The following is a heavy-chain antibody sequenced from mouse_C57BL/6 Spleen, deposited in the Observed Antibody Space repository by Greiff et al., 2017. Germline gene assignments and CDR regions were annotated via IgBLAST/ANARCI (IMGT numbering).Heavy chain of an antibody. J-gene: IGHJ4*01. Sequence: VQLQQPGAELVMPGASVKLSCKASGYTFTSYWMHWVKQRPGQGLEWIGEIDPSDSYTNYNQKFKGKSTLTVDKSSSTAYMQLSSLTSEDSAVYYCARRDTTVYYAMDYWGQGTSVTVSS. V-gene: IGHV1-69*01. CDR1: GYTFTSYW. CDR2: IDPSDSYT. CDR3: ARRDTTVYYAMDY. D-gene: IGHD1-1*01.